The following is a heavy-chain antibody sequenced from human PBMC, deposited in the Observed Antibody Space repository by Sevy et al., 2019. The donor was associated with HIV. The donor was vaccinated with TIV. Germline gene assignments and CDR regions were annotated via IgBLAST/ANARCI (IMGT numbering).Heavy chain of an antibody. J-gene: IGHJ6*02. CDR1: GFTLSTYW. CDR3: ARDNATVSRRGLRYYYYGTDV. CDR2: INEDGTEK. V-gene: IGHV3-7*01. Sequence: GGSLRLSCAASGFTLSTYWMSWFRQAPGKGLEWVANINEDGTEKFYVDSVKGRLTMSRDNAKNSLYLQMNSLRAEDAAVYYCARDNATVSRRGLRYYYYGTDVGGQGTRVTVSS. D-gene: IGHD2-2*01.